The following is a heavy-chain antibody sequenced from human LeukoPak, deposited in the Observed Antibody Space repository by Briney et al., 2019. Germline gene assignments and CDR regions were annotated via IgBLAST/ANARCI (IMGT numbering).Heavy chain of an antibody. V-gene: IGHV3-20*04. CDR3: AAYGGLTMIEVV. J-gene: IGHJ4*02. D-gene: IGHD3-22*01. CDR2: INWNGRSI. Sequence: GGSLRLSCAASRFTFDEYGMSWVRQTAGKGLEWVSGINWNGRSIGYADSVKGRFTVSRDNAKSSLYLQMNSLRAEDTALYYCAAYGGLTMIEVVWGQGTLVTVSS. CDR1: RFTFDEYG.